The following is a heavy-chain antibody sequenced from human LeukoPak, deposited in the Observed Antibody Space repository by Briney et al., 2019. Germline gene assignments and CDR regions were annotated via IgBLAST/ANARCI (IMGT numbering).Heavy chain of an antibody. CDR1: GFTFSSYW. V-gene: IGHV3-23*01. CDR3: AKGLSGYVPFDY. CDR2: ISGGGGNT. Sequence: GGSLRLSCAASGFTFSSYWMTWVRQAPGKGLEWVSVISGGGGNTYYADSVKGRFTISRDNSKNTLYLQMNNLRAEDTALYYCAKGLSGYVPFDYWGQGTLVTVSS. J-gene: IGHJ4*02. D-gene: IGHD6-25*01.